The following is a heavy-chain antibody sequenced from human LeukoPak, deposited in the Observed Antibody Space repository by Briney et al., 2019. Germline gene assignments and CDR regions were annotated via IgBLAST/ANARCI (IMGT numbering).Heavy chain of an antibody. CDR1: GGTISRYY. V-gene: IGHV4-4*07. Sequence: SETLSLTCIVSGGTISRYYWSWLRQPAGKGLEWIGRIYNTGGTNYNPSLSSRVTMSVDTSRNQFSLSLNSVTAADEAVYYSAIDAPPATSRYYYYYLDVWGKGTTVTVSS. J-gene: IGHJ6*03. CDR3: AIDAPPATSRYYYYYLDV. D-gene: IGHD2-2*01. CDR2: IYNTGGT.